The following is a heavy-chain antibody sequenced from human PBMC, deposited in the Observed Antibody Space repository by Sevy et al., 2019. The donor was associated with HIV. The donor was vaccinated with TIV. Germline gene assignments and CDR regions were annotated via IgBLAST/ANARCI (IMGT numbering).Heavy chain of an antibody. Sequence: GPSVKVSCKVSGYTLTQLSMNWVRQAPGKGLEWMGSFDPEDGETIYAQKFQGRVTMTEDRSTDTAYMDLSSLRSEDTAVYYCATTKDYYESSGYPFDYWGQGTLVTVSS. V-gene: IGHV1-24*01. CDR3: ATTKDYYESSGYPFDY. D-gene: IGHD3-22*01. CDR1: GYTLTQLS. CDR2: FDPEDGET. J-gene: IGHJ4*02.